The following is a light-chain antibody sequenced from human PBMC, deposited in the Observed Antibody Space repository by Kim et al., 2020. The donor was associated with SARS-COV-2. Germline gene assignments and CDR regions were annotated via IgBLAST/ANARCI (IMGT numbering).Light chain of an antibody. J-gene: IGKJ4*01. CDR1: HDITNY. V-gene: IGKV1-33*01. Sequence: DIQLTQSPSSLSASIGDRVTITCQASHDITNYLNWHQQKPGKAPKVLIYDASNLGTGVPSRFSGNGSGTHFTLIISSLQPEDTATYHCQQFYDVPLTFGGGTKVDIK. CDR2: DAS. CDR3: QQFYDVPLT.